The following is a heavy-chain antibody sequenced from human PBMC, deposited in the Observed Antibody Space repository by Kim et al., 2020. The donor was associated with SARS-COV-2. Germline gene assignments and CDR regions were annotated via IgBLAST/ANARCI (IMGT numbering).Heavy chain of an antibody. D-gene: IGHD3-22*01. J-gene: IGHJ3*02. CDR3: AKTDIPRDYYDSSGYDAFDI. V-gene: IGHV3-23*01. Sequence: RFTISRDNSKNTLYLQMNSLRAEDTAVYYCAKTDIPRDYYDSSGYDAFDIWGQGTMVTVSS.